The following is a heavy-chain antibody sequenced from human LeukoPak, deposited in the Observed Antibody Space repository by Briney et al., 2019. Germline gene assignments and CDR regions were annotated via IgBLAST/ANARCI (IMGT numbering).Heavy chain of an antibody. CDR1: GYTFISYG. CDR3: ARGGDIHLRINYYYYMDV. Sequence: GASVKVSCKASGYTFISYGITWVRQAPGQGLEWMGWISPYNGNTKYEQKLEGRVTLTRDMSTSTVYMELSSLRSEDTAVYYCARGGDIHLRINYYYYMDVWGKGTTVTVSS. D-gene: IGHD5-18*01. CDR2: ISPYNGNT. J-gene: IGHJ6*03. V-gene: IGHV1-18*01.